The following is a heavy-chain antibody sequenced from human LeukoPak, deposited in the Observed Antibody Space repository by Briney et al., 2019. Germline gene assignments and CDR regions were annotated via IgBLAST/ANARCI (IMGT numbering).Heavy chain of an antibody. J-gene: IGHJ3*02. D-gene: IGHD2-2*01. V-gene: IGHV1-2*02. Sequence: GASVKVSCKVSGYTLTELSMHWVRQAPGQGLEWMGWINPNSGGTNYAQKFQGRVTMTRDTSISTAYMELSRLRSGDTAVYYCARYCSSTSCYDAFDIWGQGTMVTVSS. CDR2: INPNSGGT. CDR3: ARYCSSTSCYDAFDI. CDR1: GYTLTELS.